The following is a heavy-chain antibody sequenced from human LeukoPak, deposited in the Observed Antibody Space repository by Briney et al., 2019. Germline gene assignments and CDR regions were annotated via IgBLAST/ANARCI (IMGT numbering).Heavy chain of an antibody. Sequence: GGSLRLSCAASGFTFSSYSMNWVRQAPGKGLEWVSYISSSSSTIYYADSVKGRFTISRDNAKNSLYLQMDSLRAEDTAVYYCARDSYDYDAFDIWGQGTMVTVSS. CDR1: GFTFSSYS. CDR2: ISSSSSTI. D-gene: IGHD5-12*01. V-gene: IGHV3-48*01. J-gene: IGHJ3*02. CDR3: ARDSYDYDAFDI.